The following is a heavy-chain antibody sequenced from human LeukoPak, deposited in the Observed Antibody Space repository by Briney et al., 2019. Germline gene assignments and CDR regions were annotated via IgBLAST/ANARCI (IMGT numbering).Heavy chain of an antibody. Sequence: SETLSLTCAVYGGSFSGYYWSWIRQPPGKGLEWIGEINHSGSTNYNPSLKSRVTISVDTSKNQFSPKLSSVTAADTAVYYCARGPRYSSSWYRILDYWGQGTLVTVSS. CDR3: ARGPRYSSSWYRILDY. CDR2: INHSGST. D-gene: IGHD6-13*01. CDR1: GGSFSGYY. J-gene: IGHJ4*02. V-gene: IGHV4-34*01.